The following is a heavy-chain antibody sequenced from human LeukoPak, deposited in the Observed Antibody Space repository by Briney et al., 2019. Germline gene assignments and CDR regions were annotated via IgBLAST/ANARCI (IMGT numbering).Heavy chain of an antibody. J-gene: IGHJ6*02. V-gene: IGHV3-30*18. CDR1: GFTFSSYG. CDR2: ISYDGSNK. CDR3: ANSVSPDHYYYGMDV. D-gene: IGHD1-14*01. Sequence: PGRSLRLSCAASGFTFSSYGMHWVRQAPGKGLEWVAVISYDGSNKYYADSVKGRFTISRDNSKNTLYLQMNSLRAEDTAVYYCANSVSPDHYYYGMDVWGQGTTVTVSS.